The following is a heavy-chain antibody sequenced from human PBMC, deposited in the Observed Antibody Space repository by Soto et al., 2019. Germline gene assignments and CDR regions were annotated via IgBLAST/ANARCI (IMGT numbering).Heavy chain of an antibody. V-gene: IGHV1-18*01. CDR3: ARGGDSRLHYYYYMDV. D-gene: IGHD3-16*01. CDR1: GYTFTTYG. Sequence: ASVKVSCKASGYTFTTYGISWVRQAPGQGLEWMGWVSGYNGNTKYAQKFQGRVTMTRNTSISTAYMELSSLRSEDTAVYYCARGGDSRLHYYYYMDVWGKGTTVTVSS. J-gene: IGHJ6*03. CDR2: VSGYNGNT.